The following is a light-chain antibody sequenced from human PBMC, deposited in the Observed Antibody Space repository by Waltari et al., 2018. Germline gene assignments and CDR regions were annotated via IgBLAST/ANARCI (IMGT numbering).Light chain of an antibody. CDR1: SSAVGGYNY. Sequence: QSALTQPPSASGSPGQSVTISCTGTSSAVGGYNYVSWYQQHPGKAPKVMIYEVSKRPSGVPDRFSGSKSGNTASLTVSGLQAEDEADYYCSSYAGSNHYVFGTGTKVTVL. CDR3: SSYAGSNHYV. CDR2: EVS. V-gene: IGLV2-8*01. J-gene: IGLJ1*01.